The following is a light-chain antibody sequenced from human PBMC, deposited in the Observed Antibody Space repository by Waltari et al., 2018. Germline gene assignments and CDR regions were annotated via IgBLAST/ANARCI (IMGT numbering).Light chain of an antibody. CDR3: SSYAGSNNLGV. V-gene: IGLV2-8*01. J-gene: IGLJ1*01. CDR1: SSDVGGYNY. CDR2: EVS. Sequence: QSALTQPPSASGSPGQSVTISCTGTSSDVGGYNYVSWYPQHPGKAPKLMIYEVSKRPSGVPDGFSGSKSGNTASLTVSGLQAEDEADYYCSSYAGSNNLGVFGTGTKVTVL.